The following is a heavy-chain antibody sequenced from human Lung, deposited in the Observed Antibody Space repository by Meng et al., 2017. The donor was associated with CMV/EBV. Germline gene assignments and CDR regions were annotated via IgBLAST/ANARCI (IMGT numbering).Heavy chain of an antibody. CDR1: GFTFSSYA. J-gene: IGHJ4*02. CDR3: ARATLEYCGSTSCYPFDY. CDR2: ISGGGGST. V-gene: IGHV3-23*01. Sequence: GESLKISCAASGFTFSSYAMTWVRQAPGKGLEWVSVISGGGGSTYYADSVKGRFTISRDNSKNTLYLQVNSLRAEDTAVYYCARATLEYCGSTSCYPFDYWGTGTXVTVSS. D-gene: IGHD2-2*01.